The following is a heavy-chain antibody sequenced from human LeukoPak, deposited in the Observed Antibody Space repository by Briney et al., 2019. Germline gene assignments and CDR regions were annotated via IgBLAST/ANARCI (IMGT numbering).Heavy chain of an antibody. D-gene: IGHD2-15*01. CDR2: ISYDGSNK. J-gene: IGHJ5*02. CDR3: ARDSTCSGGSCYP. CDR1: GFTFSSYA. Sequence: PGRSLRLSCAASGFTFSSYAMHWVRQAPGKGLEWVAVISYDGSNKYYADSVKGRFTISRDNSKNTLYLQMNSLRAEDTAVYYCARDSTCSGGSCYPWGQGTLVTVSS. V-gene: IGHV3-30-3*01.